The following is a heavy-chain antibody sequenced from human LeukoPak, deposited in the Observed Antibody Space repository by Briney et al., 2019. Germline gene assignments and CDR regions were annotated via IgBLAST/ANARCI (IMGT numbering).Heavy chain of an antibody. D-gene: IGHD6-13*01. Sequence: ASVKVSCKASGYTFTSYYMHWVRQAPGQGLEWMGIINPSGGSTSYAQKFQGRVTMTRDTSTSTAYMELRSLRSDDTAVYYCARAIRRGIAAPGYWGQGTLVTVSS. V-gene: IGHV1-46*01. CDR2: INPSGGST. CDR3: ARAIRRGIAAPGY. CDR1: GYTFTSYY. J-gene: IGHJ4*02.